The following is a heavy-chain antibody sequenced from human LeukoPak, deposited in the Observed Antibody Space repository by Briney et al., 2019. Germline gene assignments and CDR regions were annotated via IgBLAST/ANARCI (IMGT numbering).Heavy chain of an antibody. D-gene: IGHD1-26*01. CDR1: GFIFTTYW. J-gene: IGHJ5*02. CDR3: TRDLVGATSDL. V-gene: IGHV3-74*01. Sequence: PGGSLRLSCSASGFIFTTYWMHWVREAPGKGLVWVARINSDGSDTYYADSVKGRFTISRDNSKNTVYLQMNSLRAEDTAVYYCTRDLVGATSDLWGQGTLVTVSS. CDR2: INSDGSDT.